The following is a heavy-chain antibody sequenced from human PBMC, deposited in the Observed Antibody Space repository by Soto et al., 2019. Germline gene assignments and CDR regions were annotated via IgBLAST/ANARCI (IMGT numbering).Heavy chain of an antibody. CDR1: GLTITAYA. CDR3: ARDSYGLDY. V-gene: IGHV3-30-3*01. D-gene: IGHD3-16*01. Sequence: GGSLRLSCAASGLTITAYAMHWVRQAPGKGLEGVAVISYDGTNKHYADSVKGRFTISRDNSKNTLYLEMNSPRAEDTAVYYCARDSYGLDYWGQGTLVTVSS. J-gene: IGHJ4*02. CDR2: ISYDGTNK.